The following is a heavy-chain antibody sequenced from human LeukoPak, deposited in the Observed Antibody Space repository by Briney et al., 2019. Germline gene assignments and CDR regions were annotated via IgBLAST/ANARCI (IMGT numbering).Heavy chain of an antibody. J-gene: IGHJ5*02. V-gene: IGHV1-18*01. D-gene: IGHD2-2*01. Sequence: ASVKVSCKASGYTFTSYGISWVRQAPGQGLEWMGWISAYNGNTNYAQKLQGRVTMTTDTSTSTAYMELRSLRSDDTAVYYCARGYCTSTNCNNWFDPWGQGALVTVSS. CDR1: GYTFTSYG. CDR3: ARGYCTSTNCNNWFDP. CDR2: ISAYNGNT.